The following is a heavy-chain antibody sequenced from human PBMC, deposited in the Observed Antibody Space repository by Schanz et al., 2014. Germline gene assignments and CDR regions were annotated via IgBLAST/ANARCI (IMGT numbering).Heavy chain of an antibody. CDR3: ARGPSQGYSYGHNIGAYYYGMDV. Sequence: VQLVQSGAEVKRPGASVRVSCKASGYTFTSYDFNWVRQAPGQGLEWMGRIIPILGIADYAQKFQGRVTITADKSTSTASMELSSLRSEDTAVYYCARGPSQGYSYGHNIGAYYYGMDVWGQGTTVTVSS. CDR2: IIPILGIA. D-gene: IGHD5-18*01. CDR1: GYTFTSYD. V-gene: IGHV1-69*09. J-gene: IGHJ6*02.